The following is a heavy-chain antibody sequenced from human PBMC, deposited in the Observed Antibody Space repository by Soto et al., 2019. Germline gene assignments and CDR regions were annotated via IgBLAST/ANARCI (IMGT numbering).Heavy chain of an antibody. CDR3: ARGFPPAPSSGWYYYYYYMDV. V-gene: IGHV1-8*01. CDR2: MNPNSGNT. Sequence: ASVKVSCKASGYTFTSYDINWVRQATGQGLEWMGWMNPNSGNTGYAQKFQGRVTMTRNTSISTAYMELSSLRSEDTAVYYCARGFPPAPSSGWYYYYYYMDVWGKGTTVTVSS. CDR1: GYTFTSYD. D-gene: IGHD6-19*01. J-gene: IGHJ6*03.